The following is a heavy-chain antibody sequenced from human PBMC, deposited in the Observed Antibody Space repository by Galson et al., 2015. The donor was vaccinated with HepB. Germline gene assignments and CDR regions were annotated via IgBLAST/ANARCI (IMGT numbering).Heavy chain of an antibody. CDR3: ARDPAYTWG. CDR1: GFTFSNNW. CDR2: IKKDGSEK. J-gene: IGHJ4*02. Sequence: SLRLSCAASGFTFSNNWMSWVRQAPGKGLEWVANIKKDGSEKNYVDSVKGRFTISRDNAKNSLYLQMNSLRAEDTAVYYCARDPAYTWGWGRGTLVTVSS. V-gene: IGHV3-7*01. D-gene: IGHD3-16*01.